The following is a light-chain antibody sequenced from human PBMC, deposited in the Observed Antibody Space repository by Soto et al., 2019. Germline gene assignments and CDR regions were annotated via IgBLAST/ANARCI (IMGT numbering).Light chain of an antibody. CDR2: GTS. Sequence: EIVMTQSPVPLSVSPGERATLSCRASQNISRSLAWYQQKPGQGPSLLIYGTSTRAGGVPARFSGSGSGTEFTLTISSLQSEDFAVYYCQQYNNWPPITFGQGTRLEIK. CDR1: QNISRS. J-gene: IGKJ5*01. V-gene: IGKV3-15*01. CDR3: QQYNNWPPIT.